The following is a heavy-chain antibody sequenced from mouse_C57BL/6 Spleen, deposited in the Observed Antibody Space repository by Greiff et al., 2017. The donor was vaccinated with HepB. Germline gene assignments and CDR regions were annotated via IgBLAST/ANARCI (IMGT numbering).Heavy chain of an antibody. Sequence: QVQLQQSGPELVKPGASVKISCKASGYAFSSSWMNWVKQRPGKGLEWIGRIYPGDGDTNYNGKFKGKATLTADKSSSTAYMQLSSLTSEDSAVYFCAREGFYYDYDAYFDVWGTGTTVTVSS. D-gene: IGHD2-4*01. J-gene: IGHJ1*03. CDR3: AREGFYYDYDAYFDV. CDR1: GYAFSSSW. CDR2: IYPGDGDT. V-gene: IGHV1-82*01.